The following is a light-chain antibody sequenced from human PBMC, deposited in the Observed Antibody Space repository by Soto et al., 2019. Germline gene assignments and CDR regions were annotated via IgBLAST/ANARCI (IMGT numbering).Light chain of an antibody. J-gene: IGLJ1*01. Sequence: QSVLTQARSVSGSPGQSVTISCTGTRSDVGGYNYVSWYQQHPGKAPKFMIYDVSKRPSGVPDRFSGSKSGNTASLTISGLQAEDEADYYCCSYAGSYKGYVFGTGTKLTVL. CDR2: DVS. CDR3: CSYAGSYKGYV. CDR1: RSDVGGYNY. V-gene: IGLV2-11*01.